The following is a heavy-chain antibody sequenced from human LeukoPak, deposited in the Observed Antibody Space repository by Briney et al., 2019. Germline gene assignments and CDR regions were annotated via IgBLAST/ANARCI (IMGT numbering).Heavy chain of an antibody. Sequence: GGSLRLSCAVSGFTFSHAWMSWVRQAPGKGLEWVGRIKNEVDGGTTDYVAPVKGRFTIARDDSKNTLYLQMNSLKSEDTAVYYCTTIRGFCGGRSCLGYWGQGTLVTVSS. CDR3: TTIRGFCGGRSCLGY. V-gene: IGHV3-15*01. D-gene: IGHD2-15*01. CDR1: GFTFSHAW. J-gene: IGHJ4*02. CDR2: IKNEVDGGTT.